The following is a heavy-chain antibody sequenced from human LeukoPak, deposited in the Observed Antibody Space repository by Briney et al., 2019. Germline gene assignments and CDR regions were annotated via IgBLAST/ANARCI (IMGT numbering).Heavy chain of an antibody. CDR2: INPNSGGT. Sequence: ASVKVSCKASGYTFTGYYMHWVRQAPGQGLEWMGWINPNSGGTNYAQKFQGRVTMTRDTSISTAYMELSRLRSDDTAVYYCARSPVRYYYYYYYMDVWGKGTTVTVSS. CDR3: ARSPVRYYYYYYYMDV. D-gene: IGHD1-1*01. V-gene: IGHV1-2*02. CDR1: GYTFTGYY. J-gene: IGHJ6*03.